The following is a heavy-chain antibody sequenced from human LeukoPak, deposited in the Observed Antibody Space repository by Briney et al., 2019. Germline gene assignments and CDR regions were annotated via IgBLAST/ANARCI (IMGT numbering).Heavy chain of an antibody. J-gene: IGHJ6*02. D-gene: IGHD4-23*01. CDR2: INPSGSST. Sequence: ASVKVSCKASGYTFTSYYMHWVRQAPGQGLEWMGIINPSGSSTSYAQKFQGRVTMTRDTSTSTVYMELSSLRSEDTAVYYCARVFSGNSDDYYYGMDVWGQGTTVTVSS. CDR3: ARVFSGNSDDYYYGMDV. V-gene: IGHV1-46*01. CDR1: GYTFTSYY.